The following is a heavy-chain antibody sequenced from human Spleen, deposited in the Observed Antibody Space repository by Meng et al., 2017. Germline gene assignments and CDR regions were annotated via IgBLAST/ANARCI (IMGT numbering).Heavy chain of an antibody. CDR2: IYHGGTT. CDR3: ATTDFGENWFDP. D-gene: IGHD4-17*01. Sequence: QAQRQEAGHGRAKPSGTMPRTGAVAGASTSHRNGGSWGRQPPGKGRQGIGDIYHGGTTHYNPSRKSRVSMPEDKSKNQFSLKRNSVTAADTALYYCATTDFGENWFDPWGQGTLVTVSS. CDR1: GASTSHRNG. J-gene: IGHJ5*02. V-gene: IGHV4-4*02.